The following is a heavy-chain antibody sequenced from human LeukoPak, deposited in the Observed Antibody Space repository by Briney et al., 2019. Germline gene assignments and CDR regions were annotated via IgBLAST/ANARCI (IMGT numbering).Heavy chain of an antibody. V-gene: IGHV3-7*01. D-gene: IGHD5-12*01. CDR1: GFTFSTYG. CDR2: IKQDGSDK. J-gene: IGHJ4*02. Sequence: TGGSLRLSCAASGFTFSTYGMSWVRQAPGKGLEWVANIKQDGSDKYYVDSVKGRFTISRNNAKNSLYLQMNSLRAEDTTVYYCARYSGGWSRDSWGQGTLVTVSS. CDR3: ARYSGGWSRDS.